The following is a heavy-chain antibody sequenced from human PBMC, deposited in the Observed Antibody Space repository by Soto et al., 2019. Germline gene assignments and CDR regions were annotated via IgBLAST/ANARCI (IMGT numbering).Heavy chain of an antibody. CDR1: GFTFDDYA. CDR2: ISWNSGSI. CDR3: AKDLKNGGISCGMDV. V-gene: IGHV3-9*01. D-gene: IGHD2-15*01. J-gene: IGHJ6*02. Sequence: GGSLRLSCAASGFTFDDYAMHWVRQAPGKGLEWVSGISWNSGSIGYADSVKGRFTISRDNAKNSLYLQMNSLRAEDTALYYCAKDLKNGGISCGMDVWGQGTTVTVSS.